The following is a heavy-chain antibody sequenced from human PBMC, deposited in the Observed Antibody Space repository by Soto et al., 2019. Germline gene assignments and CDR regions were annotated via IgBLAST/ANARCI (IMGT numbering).Heavy chain of an antibody. CDR1: GFTFSTYG. CDR3: VNGDY. J-gene: IGHJ4*02. Sequence: QVQLVESGGGVVQPGRSLRLSCAASGFTFSTYGMHWVRQAPGKGLEWVAVISYDGNNRYYADSVKGRFTISRDNSKNTLYLQMNSLRAEDTALYYCVNGDYWGQGTLVTVSS. CDR2: ISYDGNNR. V-gene: IGHV3-30*18.